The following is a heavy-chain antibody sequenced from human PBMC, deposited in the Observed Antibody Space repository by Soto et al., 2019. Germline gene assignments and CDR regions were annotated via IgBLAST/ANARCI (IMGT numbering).Heavy chain of an antibody. CDR2: IIPLFGTA. D-gene: IGHD2-21*02. Sequence: QVYLVQSGAEVKKPGSSVKISCKASGGIFSSNTISWVRQAAGQGLEWMGGIIPLFGTANYAEKFQGRVTITADKSTKTEYMELTSLRSVDTAVYYCASKAACGGDCYAFDSWGQGTLVTVSS. V-gene: IGHV1-69*06. J-gene: IGHJ4*02. CDR3: ASKAACGGDCYAFDS. CDR1: GGIFSSNT.